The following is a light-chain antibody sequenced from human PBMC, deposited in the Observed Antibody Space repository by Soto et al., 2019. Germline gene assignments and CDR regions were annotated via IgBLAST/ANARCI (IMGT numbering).Light chain of an antibody. CDR3: QQYYSYSPVT. CDR2: KAS. V-gene: IGKV1-5*03. CDR1: QSISSR. J-gene: IGKJ2*01. Sequence: DIQMTQSPSTLSASVGDRVTITCRASQSISSRLAWYQQKPGKATKLLIYKASSIESGVQSRFSGSGSGTEFTLTISSLQPDDFATYYCQQYYSYSPVTFGQGTKLEI.